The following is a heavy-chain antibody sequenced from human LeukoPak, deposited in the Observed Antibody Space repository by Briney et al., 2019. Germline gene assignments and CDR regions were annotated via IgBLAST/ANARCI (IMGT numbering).Heavy chain of an antibody. D-gene: IGHD4-11*01. CDR1: GGSFSGYY. J-gene: IGHJ6*03. CDR2: INHSGST. CDR3: ARASNSKDYYYYYYYIDV. Sequence: PETLSLTCAVYGGSFSGYYWSWIRQRPGKGLEWIGEINHSGSTNYNPSLKSRVTISVDTSKNQFSLKLSSVTAADTAVYYCARASNSKDYYYYYYYIDVWGKGTTVTVSS. V-gene: IGHV4-34*01.